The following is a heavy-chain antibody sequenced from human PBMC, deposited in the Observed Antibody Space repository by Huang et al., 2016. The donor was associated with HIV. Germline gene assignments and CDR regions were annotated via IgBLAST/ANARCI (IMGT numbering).Heavy chain of an antibody. CDR1: VYTVSELS. J-gene: IGHJ3*02. CDR3: ATSTPDVGAGVLRSAFDI. CDR2: FDPEEGET. D-gene: IGHD2-15*01. Sequence: QVQLVESGAELKNPGASVRVSCKVSVYTVSELSLHWVRQAPEKGLERMVGFDPEEGETIDAQRLQGRVTMTEDTSTDTAYMELSSLRPEDTAVYYCATSTPDVGAGVLRSAFDIWGQGTMVTVSS. V-gene: IGHV1-24*01.